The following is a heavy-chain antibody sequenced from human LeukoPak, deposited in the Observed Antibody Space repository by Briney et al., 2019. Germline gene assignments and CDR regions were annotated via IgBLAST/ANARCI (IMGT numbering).Heavy chain of an antibody. Sequence: GGSLRLSCAASGFTVSSNYMSWVRQAPGKGLEWVSAISGSGGSTYYADSVKGRFTISRDNSKNTLYLQMNSLRAEDTAVYYCAKDSSHTGDYWGQGTLVTVSS. CDR3: AKDSSHTGDY. D-gene: IGHD6-13*01. J-gene: IGHJ4*02. V-gene: IGHV3-23*01. CDR2: ISGSGGST. CDR1: GFTVSSNY.